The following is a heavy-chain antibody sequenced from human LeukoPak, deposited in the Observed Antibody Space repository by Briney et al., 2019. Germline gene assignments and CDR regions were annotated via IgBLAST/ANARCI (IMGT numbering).Heavy chain of an antibody. Sequence: GGSPRLSCAASGFTFSSYWMHWVRQAPGKGLVWVSRIKSDGSTNYADSVKGRFTIPRDNAKNTVSLQMNSLRAEDTGVYYCARAPSEIGGYYPEYFRHWGQGTLVTVSS. D-gene: IGHD3-22*01. V-gene: IGHV3-74*01. J-gene: IGHJ1*01. CDR1: GFTFSSYW. CDR3: ARAPSEIGGYYPEYFRH. CDR2: IKSDGST.